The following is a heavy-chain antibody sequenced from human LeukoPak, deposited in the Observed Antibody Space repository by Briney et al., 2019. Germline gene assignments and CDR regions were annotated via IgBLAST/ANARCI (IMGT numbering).Heavy chain of an antibody. CDR1: GGSISSGGYY. CDR2: IYYSGST. D-gene: IGHD4-17*01. CDR3: ASNSHYGDYACLDY. V-gene: IGHV4-31*11. Sequence: PSQTLSLTCAVSGGSISSGGYYWSWIRQHPGKGPEWIGYIYYSGSTYYNPSLKSRVTISVDTSKNQFSLKLSSVTAADTAVYYCASNSHYGDYACLDYWGQGTLVTVSS. J-gene: IGHJ4*02.